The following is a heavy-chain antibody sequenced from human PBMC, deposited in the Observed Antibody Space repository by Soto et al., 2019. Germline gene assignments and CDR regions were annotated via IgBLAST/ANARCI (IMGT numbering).Heavy chain of an antibody. CDR3: AKELELYDRSGYSNWVDP. D-gene: IGHD3-22*01. V-gene: IGHV3-23*01. CDR2: ISGSGGST. J-gene: IGHJ5*02. CDR1: GFTFSSYA. Sequence: PGGSLRLSCAASGFTFSSYAMSWVRQAPGKGLEWVSAISGSGGSTYYADSVKGRFTISRDNSKNTLYLQMNSLRAEDTAVYYCAKELELYDRSGYSNWVDPSGQGPLVTVS.